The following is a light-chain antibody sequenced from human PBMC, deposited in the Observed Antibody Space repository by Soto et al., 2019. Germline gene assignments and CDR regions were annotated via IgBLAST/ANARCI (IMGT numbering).Light chain of an antibody. CDR2: EVN. Sequence: QSALTQPPSASGSPGQSVTISCTGTSSDVGDYNYVSWYQQHPDKAPKLMIYEVNKRPSGVPDRFSGSKSGNTASLTVSGLQDEDEADYYCTSSAGFSNPVIFGEGTKLTVL. J-gene: IGLJ2*01. CDR1: SSDVGDYNY. CDR3: TSSAGFSNPVI. V-gene: IGLV2-8*01.